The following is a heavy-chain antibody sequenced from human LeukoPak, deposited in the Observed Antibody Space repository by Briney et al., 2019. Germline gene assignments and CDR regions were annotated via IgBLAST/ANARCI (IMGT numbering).Heavy chain of an antibody. CDR3: ARDVAVAGTGGGFDY. Sequence: GGSLRLSCAASGFTFSNYAMSWVRQAPGKGLEWVSSISSSSSYIYYADSVKGRFTISRDNAKNSLYLQMNSLRAEDTAVYYCARDVAVAGTGGGFDYWGQGTLVTVSS. D-gene: IGHD6-19*01. J-gene: IGHJ4*02. V-gene: IGHV3-21*01. CDR1: GFTFSNYA. CDR2: ISSSSSYI.